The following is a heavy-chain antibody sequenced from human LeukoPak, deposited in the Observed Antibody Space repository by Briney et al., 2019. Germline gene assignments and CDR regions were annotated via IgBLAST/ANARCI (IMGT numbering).Heavy chain of an antibody. CDR2: IIHNGSR. CDR3: VRGFCRGDSCYSAEYFQH. V-gene: IGHV4-34*01. CDR1: GDSFTGNY. Sequence: SETLSLTCDVYGDSFTGNYWTWMRQTPERGLEWIGEIIHNGSRSVNPSLESRVTISVDTSKNQFSLKLTSVTAADTSVYYCVRGFCRGDSCYSAEYFQHWGQGTLVTVSS. D-gene: IGHD2-15*01. J-gene: IGHJ1*01.